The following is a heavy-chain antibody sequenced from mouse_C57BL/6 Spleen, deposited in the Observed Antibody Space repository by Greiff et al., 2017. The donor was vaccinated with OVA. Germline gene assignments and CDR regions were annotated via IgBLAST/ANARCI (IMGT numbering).Heavy chain of an antibody. D-gene: IGHD1-1*01. J-gene: IGHJ4*01. CDR2: INPSSGYT. V-gene: IGHV1-4*01. Sequence: VQVVESGAELARPGASVKMSCKASGYTFTSYTMHWVKQRPGQGLAWIGYINPSSGYTKYNQKFKDKATLTADKSSSTAYMQLSSLTSEDSAVYYCARPFIADLYYYAMDYWGQGTSVTVSS. CDR3: ARPFIADLYYYAMDY. CDR1: GYTFTSYT.